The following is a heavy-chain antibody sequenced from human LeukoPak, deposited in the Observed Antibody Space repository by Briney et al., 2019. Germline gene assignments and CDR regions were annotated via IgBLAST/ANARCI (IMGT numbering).Heavy chain of an antibody. Sequence: SETLSLTCTVSGGSISSSSYFWGWIRQPPGKGLEWIGSIYYSGSTYYNPSLKSRVTISVDTSKNQFSLKPSSVTAADTAVYYRARRGRGVGSGTLHFDYWGQGTLVTVSS. J-gene: IGHJ4*02. CDR2: IYYSGST. CDR1: GGSISSSSYF. V-gene: IGHV4-39*01. D-gene: IGHD6-19*01. CDR3: ARRGRGVGSGTLHFDY.